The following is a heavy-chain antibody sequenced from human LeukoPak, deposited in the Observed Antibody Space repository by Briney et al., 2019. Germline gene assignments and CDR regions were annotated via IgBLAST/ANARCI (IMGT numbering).Heavy chain of an antibody. D-gene: IGHD3-10*01. CDR2: IYYSGST. CDR3: ARDRGPETRITMVRGVTRQNAFDV. V-gene: IGHV4-39*07. CDR1: GGSISSSSYY. Sequence: PSETLSLTCTVSGGSISSSSYYWGWIRQPPGKGLEWIGSIYYSGSTYYNPSLKSRVTISVDTSKNQFSLKLSSVTAADTAVYYCARDRGPETRITMVRGVTRQNAFDVWGQGTMVTVSS. J-gene: IGHJ3*01.